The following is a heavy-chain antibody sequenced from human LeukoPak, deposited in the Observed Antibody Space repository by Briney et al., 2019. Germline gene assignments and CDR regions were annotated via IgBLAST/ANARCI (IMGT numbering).Heavy chain of an antibody. CDR3: AREEQSGSSWFAY. J-gene: IGHJ4*02. CDR1: GYSFTNYW. Sequence: GESLKISCKGSGYSFTNYWIGWVRQMPGKGLEWMAIIYPDNSDTRYSPSFQGQVTISADKSINTAYLQWSSLKASDTAMYYCAREEQSGSSWFAYWGQGALVTVSS. CDR2: IYPDNSDT. D-gene: IGHD6-13*01. V-gene: IGHV5-51*01.